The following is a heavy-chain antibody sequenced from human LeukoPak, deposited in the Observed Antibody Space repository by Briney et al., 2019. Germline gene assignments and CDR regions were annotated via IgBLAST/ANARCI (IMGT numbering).Heavy chain of an antibody. CDR3: AKHYMGSSYNHGLDC. V-gene: IGHV4-39*01. Sequence: SETLSLTCTVSGGSISNDNYYWGWIRQPPGKGLEWIGSIYYSGTTYYNPSLKSRVTISVDTSKNQFSLKLSSVTAADTALYYCAKHYMGSSYNHGLDCWGQGTLVTVSS. CDR2: IYYSGTT. D-gene: IGHD3-10*01. CDR1: GGSISNDNYY. J-gene: IGHJ4*02.